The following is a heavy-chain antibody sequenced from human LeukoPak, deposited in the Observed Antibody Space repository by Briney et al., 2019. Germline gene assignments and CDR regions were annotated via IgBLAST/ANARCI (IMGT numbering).Heavy chain of an antibody. CDR3: ARCITIFGVVIKNWFDA. CDR2: MNPKNGNT. J-gene: IGHJ5*02. CDR1: GYSFTSYD. D-gene: IGHD3-3*01. Sequence: ASVKVSCKASGYSFTSYDINWVRQATGQGLEWMGWMNPKNGNTDYAQKFQGRVTMTRNTSISTAYMELSSLRSEDTAVYYCARCITIFGVVIKNWFDAWGQGTLVTVSS. V-gene: IGHV1-8*01.